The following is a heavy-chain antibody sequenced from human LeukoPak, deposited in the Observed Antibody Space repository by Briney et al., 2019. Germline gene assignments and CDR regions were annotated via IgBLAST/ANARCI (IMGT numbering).Heavy chain of an antibody. V-gene: IGHV3-23*01. CDR2: ISSSGNT. J-gene: IGHJ4*02. D-gene: IGHD6-13*01. CDR1: GFTFSRSA. CDR3: VKGRISEDGLDF. Sequence: GGSLRLSCAASGFTFSRSAMSWVRQTPGKGLDWGSSISSSGNTYYTESAKGRFTISRDNSKNMLYLQMNSLRAEDTAVYYCVKGRISEDGLDFWGQGTLVTVSS.